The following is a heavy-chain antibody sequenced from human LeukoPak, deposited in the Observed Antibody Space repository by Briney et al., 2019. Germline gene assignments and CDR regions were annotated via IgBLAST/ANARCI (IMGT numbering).Heavy chain of an antibody. CDR2: IKSKTDGGTT. Sequence: GGSLRLSCATSGFTFSNAWMSWVRQAPGKGLEWVGRIKSKTDGGTTDYAARVKGRFTISRDDSKNTLYLQMNSLKTEDTAVYYCTTDFAYYYDSSGYSLVDVWGKGTTVTVSS. V-gene: IGHV3-15*01. J-gene: IGHJ6*04. D-gene: IGHD3-22*01. CDR3: TTDFAYYYDSSGYSLVDV. CDR1: GFTFSNAW.